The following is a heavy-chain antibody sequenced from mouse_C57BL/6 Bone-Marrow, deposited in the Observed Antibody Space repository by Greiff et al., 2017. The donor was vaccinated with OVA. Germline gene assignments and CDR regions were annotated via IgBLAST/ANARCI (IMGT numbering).Heavy chain of an antibody. CDR1: GFTFSSYA. Sequence: EVQLVESGGGLVKPGGSLKLSCAASGFTFSSYAMSWVRQTPEKRLEWVATISDGGSYTYYPDNVKGRFTISRDKAKNNLYLQMSHLKSEDTAMYYCAREGDYYGIPYYFDYWGQGTTLTVSS. CDR2: ISDGGSYT. J-gene: IGHJ2*01. V-gene: IGHV5-4*01. D-gene: IGHD1-1*01. CDR3: AREGDYYGIPYYFDY.